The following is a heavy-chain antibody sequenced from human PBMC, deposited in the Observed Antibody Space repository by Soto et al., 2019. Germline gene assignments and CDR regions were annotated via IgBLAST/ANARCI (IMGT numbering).Heavy chain of an antibody. V-gene: IGHV1-69*01. Sequence: QVQLVQSGAEVKKPGYSVKVSCKASGGTFSTYGINWVRQAPGQGLEWMGGIIPIFDTTNYAQKFQGKFKMTADESTRTVYMEPSSLRAEDTAVYYCARDDAAAATSGMDVWGQGTTVTVSS. D-gene: IGHD6-13*01. CDR1: GGTFSTYG. J-gene: IGHJ6*02. CDR3: ARDDAAAATSGMDV. CDR2: IIPIFDTT.